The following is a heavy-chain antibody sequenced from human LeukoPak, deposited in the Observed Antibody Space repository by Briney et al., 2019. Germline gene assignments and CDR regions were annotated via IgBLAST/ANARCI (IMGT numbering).Heavy chain of an antibody. D-gene: IGHD5-18*01. CDR3: ARTTEGGYTYDYFNYYYMDV. CDR2: IYYSGST. Sequence: SETLSLTCTVSGGSISSYYWSWIRQPPGKGLEWIGYIYYSGSTNYNPSLKSRVTISVDTSKNQFSLKLSSVTAADTAVYYCARTTEGGYTYDYFNYYYMDVWGKGTTVTISS. V-gene: IGHV4-59*01. J-gene: IGHJ6*03. CDR1: GGSISSYY.